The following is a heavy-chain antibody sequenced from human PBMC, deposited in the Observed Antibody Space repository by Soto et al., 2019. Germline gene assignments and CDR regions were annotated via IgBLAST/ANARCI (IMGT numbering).Heavy chain of an antibody. V-gene: IGHV3-30-3*01. CDR1: GFSFSSYA. CDR2: ISHDGTNK. D-gene: IGHD4-17*01. J-gene: IGHJ4*02. CDR3: ARDDYGDFTFDD. Sequence: QVQLVESGGGVVQPGRSLRLSCAASGFSFSSYAMNWVRQAPGKGLEWVAVISHDGTNKYYRESVKGRFTISRDNSKNTLYLQMNSLRTQDTAVYYCARDDYGDFTFDDWGQGTLVTVSS.